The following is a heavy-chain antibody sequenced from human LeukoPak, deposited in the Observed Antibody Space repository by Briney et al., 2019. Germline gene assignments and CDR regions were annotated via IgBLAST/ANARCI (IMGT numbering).Heavy chain of an antibody. CDR1: GYTFTGYY. CDR2: INPNSGGT. Sequence: ASVKVSCKASGYTFTGYYMHWVRQAPGQGLEWMGWINPNSGGTNYAQKFQGRVTMTRDTSISTAYTELSRLRSDDTAVYYCARVAIAARTVHYFDYWGQGTLVTVSS. V-gene: IGHV1-2*02. J-gene: IGHJ4*02. D-gene: IGHD6-6*01. CDR3: ARVAIAARTVHYFDY.